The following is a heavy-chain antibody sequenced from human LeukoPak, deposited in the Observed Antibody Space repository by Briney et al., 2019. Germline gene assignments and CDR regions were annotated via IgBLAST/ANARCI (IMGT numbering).Heavy chain of an antibody. J-gene: IGHJ4*02. D-gene: IGHD6-13*01. CDR3: ARDRVAAVDY. Sequence: PGGSLRLSCAASEFTFISYGMHGVGQAPGKGLEWVAVIWYDGSNKYYADSVKGRFTISRDNSKNTLYLQMNSLRAEDTAVYYCARDRVAAVDYWGQGTLVTVSS. CDR2: IWYDGSNK. CDR1: EFTFISYG. V-gene: IGHV3-33*01.